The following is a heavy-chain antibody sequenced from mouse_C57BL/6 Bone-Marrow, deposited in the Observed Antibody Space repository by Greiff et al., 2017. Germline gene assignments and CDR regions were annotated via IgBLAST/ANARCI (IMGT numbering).Heavy chain of an antibody. CDR1: GYTFTDYE. J-gene: IGHJ4*01. CDR3: TEYDYDLYAMDY. Sequence: QVQLQESGAELVRPGASVTLSCKASGYTFTDYEMHWVKQTPVHGLEWIGAIDPETGGTAYNQKFKGKAIMTADKSSSTAYMELRSLTSEDSAVYYCTEYDYDLYAMDYWDQGTSVPVSS. V-gene: IGHV1-15*01. CDR2: IDPETGGT. D-gene: IGHD2-4*01.